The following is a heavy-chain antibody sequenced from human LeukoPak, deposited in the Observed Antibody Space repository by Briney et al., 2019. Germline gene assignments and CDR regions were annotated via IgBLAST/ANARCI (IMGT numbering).Heavy chain of an antibody. J-gene: IGHJ4*02. D-gene: IGHD6-13*01. CDR2: ISSSGTYI. CDR3: ARGSTGIATIRNDY. CDR1: GFTFSSYR. Sequence: GGTLRLSCAVSGFTFSSYRMNWVRQAPGKGLEWVSSISSSGTYIYYADSVKGRFTISRDNTKNSLYLHMNSLRAEDTAVYYCARGSTGIATIRNDYWGQGTLVTVSS. V-gene: IGHV3-21*01.